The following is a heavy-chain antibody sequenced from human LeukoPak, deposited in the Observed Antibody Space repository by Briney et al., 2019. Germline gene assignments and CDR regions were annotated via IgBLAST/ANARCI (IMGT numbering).Heavy chain of an antibody. CDR3: ARGGITIFAFDI. D-gene: IGHD3-9*01. V-gene: IGHV4-30-4*01. Sequence: PSETLSLTCTVSGGSISSGDYYWSWIRHPPGKGLEWIGYIYYSGSTYYNPSLKSRVTISVDPSKNQFSLRLSSVTAADTAVYYCARGGITIFAFDIWGQGQMVPVSS. J-gene: IGHJ3*02. CDR1: GGSISSGDYY. CDR2: IYYSGST.